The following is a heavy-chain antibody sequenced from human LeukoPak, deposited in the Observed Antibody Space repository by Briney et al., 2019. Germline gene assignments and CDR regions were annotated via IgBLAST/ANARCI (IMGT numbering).Heavy chain of an antibody. CDR3: ARDLSREYYFDY. V-gene: IGHV4-30-4*01. CDR1: GGSISSGDYY. CDR2: IYYSGST. J-gene: IGHJ4*02. Sequence: SQTLSLTCTVSGGSISSGDYYWSWLRQPPGKGLEWIGYIYYSGSTYYNPSLKSRVTISVDTSKNQFSLKLSSVTAADTAVYYCARDLSREYYFDYWGQGTLVTVSS. D-gene: IGHD3-10*01.